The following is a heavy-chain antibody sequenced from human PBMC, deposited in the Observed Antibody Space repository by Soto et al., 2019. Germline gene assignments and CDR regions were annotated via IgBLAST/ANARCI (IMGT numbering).Heavy chain of an antibody. Sequence: FCPTLVNPTQTLTLTCTFSGFSLSTSAMRVGWIRQPPGRALEWLALIERDDDDKYYSTSLKTRLTISKDTRKNQVVLTMANMDPADTATYYCARSIRGPRKFNGMDVWGQGTTVTVSS. CDR3: ARSIRGPRKFNGMDV. CDR1: GFSLSTSAMR. J-gene: IGHJ6*02. V-gene: IGHV2-70*13. CDR2: IERDDDDK. D-gene: IGHD1-20*01.